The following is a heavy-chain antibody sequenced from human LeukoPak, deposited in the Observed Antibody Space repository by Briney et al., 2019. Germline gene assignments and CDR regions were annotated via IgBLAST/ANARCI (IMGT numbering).Heavy chain of an antibody. D-gene: IGHD3-3*01. V-gene: IGHV3-23*01. Sequence: ETLSLTCAVYGGSFSGYYWSWVRQAPGKGLEWVSAISGSGGSTYYADSVKGRFTISRDNSKNKLYLQMNSLRAEDTAVYYCAKSANYDFWSGYFDYFDYWGQGTLVTVSS. CDR1: GGSFSGYY. CDR2: ISGSGGST. J-gene: IGHJ4*02. CDR3: AKSANYDFWSGYFDYFDY.